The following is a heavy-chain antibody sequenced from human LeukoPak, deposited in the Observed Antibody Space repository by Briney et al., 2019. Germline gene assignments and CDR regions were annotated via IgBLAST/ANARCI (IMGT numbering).Heavy chain of an antibody. V-gene: IGHV1-69*13. CDR1: GGTFSSYA. J-gene: IGHJ5*02. CDR2: IIPIFGTA. D-gene: IGHD3-22*01. Sequence: SVKVSCKASGGTFSSYAISWVREAPGQGLEWMGGIIPIFGTANYAQKFQGRVTITADESTSTAYMELSSLRSEDTAVYYCARDQGITMIHNWFDPWGQGTLVAVSS. CDR3: ARDQGITMIHNWFDP.